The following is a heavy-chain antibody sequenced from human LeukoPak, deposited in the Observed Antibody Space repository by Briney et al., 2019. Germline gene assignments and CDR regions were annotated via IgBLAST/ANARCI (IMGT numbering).Heavy chain of an antibody. CDR1: GFTFSTYW. J-gene: IGHJ4*02. CDR2: IKPDGSEK. V-gene: IGHV3-7*01. CDR3: ARRYYGSATYRLPYDY. D-gene: IGHD3-22*01. Sequence: GGSLRLSCAASGFTFSTYWMSWVRQAPGKGLEWVANIKPDGSEKYYVDSVKGRFTISRDNAKNSLYLQMNSLRAEDTAVYYCARRYYGSATYRLPYDYWGQGTLVTVSS.